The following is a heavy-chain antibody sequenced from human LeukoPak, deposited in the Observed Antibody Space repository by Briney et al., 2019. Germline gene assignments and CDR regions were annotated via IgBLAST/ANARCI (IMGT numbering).Heavy chain of an antibody. J-gene: IGHJ4*02. CDR3: AKDPPEGATLDY. V-gene: IGHV1-18*01. D-gene: IGHD1-26*01. CDR2: ISAYNDNT. Sequence: ASVKVSCKASGYTFTSYGFSWVRQAPGQGLEWMGWISAYNDNTNYAQKFQGRVTMTTDTSTSTAYMELRSLRSDDTAVYYCAKDPPEGATLDYWGQGTLVTVSS. CDR1: GYTFTSYG.